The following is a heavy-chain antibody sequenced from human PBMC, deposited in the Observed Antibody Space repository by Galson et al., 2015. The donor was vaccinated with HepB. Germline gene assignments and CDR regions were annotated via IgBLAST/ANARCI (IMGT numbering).Heavy chain of an antibody. Sequence: SVKVSCKASGGTFSTYAINWVRQAPGQGLEWMGRIIPILGIANYAQKFQGRVTITADTSTSTAYMELSSLRSEDTAVYYCAILEMATILERRHDSEDDYWGQGTLVTVSS. CDR1: GGTFSTYA. J-gene: IGHJ4*02. D-gene: IGHD5-24*01. CDR2: IIPILGIA. CDR3: AILEMATILERRHDSEDDY. V-gene: IGHV1-69*04.